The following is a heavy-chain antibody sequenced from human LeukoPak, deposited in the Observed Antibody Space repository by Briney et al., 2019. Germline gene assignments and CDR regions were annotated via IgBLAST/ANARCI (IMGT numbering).Heavy chain of an antibody. CDR2: MNPNSGNT. D-gene: IGHD2-2*01. V-gene: IGHV1-8*01. J-gene: IGHJ6*02. CDR3: ARKGVHPPLYQLLFRRGVYYYGMDV. Sequence: ASVKVSCKASGYTFTSYDINWVRQATGQGLEWMGWMNPNSGNTGYAQKFQGRVTMTRNTSISTAYMELSSLRSEDTAVYYCARKGVHPPLYQLLFRRGVYYYGMDVWGQGTTVTVSS. CDR1: GYTFTSYD.